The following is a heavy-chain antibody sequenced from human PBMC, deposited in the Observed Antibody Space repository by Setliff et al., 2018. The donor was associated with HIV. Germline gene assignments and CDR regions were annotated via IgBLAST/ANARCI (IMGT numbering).Heavy chain of an antibody. CDR2: IIPIFGTA. Sequence: SVKVSCKTSGYTFSRYGFSWVRQAPGQGLEWMGGIIPIFGTANYAQKFQGRVTITTDTSTSTVYMELSSLRCEDTAIYYCTRGTTVTDGADAFDIWGQGTMVTVSS. J-gene: IGHJ3*02. CDR1: GYTFSRYG. V-gene: IGHV1-69*05. CDR3: TRGTTVTDGADAFDI. D-gene: IGHD4-4*01.